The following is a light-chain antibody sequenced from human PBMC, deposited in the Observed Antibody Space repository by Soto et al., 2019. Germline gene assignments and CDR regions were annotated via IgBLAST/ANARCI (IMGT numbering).Light chain of an antibody. J-gene: IGLJ1*01. CDR3: SSFNIGTTVV. V-gene: IGLV2-14*01. Sequence: QSALTQPASVSGSPGQSITVSCTGTSSDVGGYKYVSWYQQHPGKAPKLMIYEVTNRPSGVSNRFSGSKSGNTASLTISGLQDEEEADYYCSSFNIGTTVVFGTGTKVTVL. CDR2: EVT. CDR1: SSDVGGYKY.